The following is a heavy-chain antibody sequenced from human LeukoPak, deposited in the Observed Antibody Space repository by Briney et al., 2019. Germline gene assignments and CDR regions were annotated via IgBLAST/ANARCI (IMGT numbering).Heavy chain of an antibody. CDR3: ARDGASRGAPDDY. CDR2: IPYDGSKK. V-gene: IGHV3-30-3*01. Sequence: GGSLRLSCAASGFTFSNYAMHWVRQAPGKGLDWVAVIPYDGSKKYYADSVQGRFTISRGNSKNTMYLQMNSLRSEDTAVYYCARDGASRGAPDDYWGQGTLVTVSS. D-gene: IGHD2-15*01. J-gene: IGHJ4*02. CDR1: GFTFSNYA.